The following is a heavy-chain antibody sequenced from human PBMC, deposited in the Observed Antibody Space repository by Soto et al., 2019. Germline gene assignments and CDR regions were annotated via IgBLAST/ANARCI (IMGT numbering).Heavy chain of an antibody. CDR2: IYYSGST. CDR1: GGSISSSSYY. Sequence: SETLSLTCTVSGGSISSSSYYWGWIRQPPGKGLEWIGSIYYSGSTYYNPSLKSRVTISVDTSKNQFSLKLSSVTAADTAVYYCARSMTTVVTIDYWGQGTLVTVS. V-gene: IGHV4-39*01. J-gene: IGHJ4*02. CDR3: ARSMTTVVTIDY. D-gene: IGHD4-17*01.